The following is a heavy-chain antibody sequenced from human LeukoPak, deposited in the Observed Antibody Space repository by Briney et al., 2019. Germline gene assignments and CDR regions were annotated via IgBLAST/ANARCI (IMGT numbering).Heavy chain of an antibody. V-gene: IGHV7-4-1*02. D-gene: IGHD3-9*01. CDR1: GYTFTSYA. Sequence: ASVKVSCKASGYTFTSYAMNWVRQAPGQGLEWMGLINTNTGNPTYAQGFTGRFVFSLDTSVSTAYLQINSLRTEDTAVYYCAKDRGSRNVILTGRPRASMDFDHWGQGTLVTVSS. CDR3: AKDRGSRNVILTGRPRASMDFDH. CDR2: INTNTGNP. J-gene: IGHJ4*02.